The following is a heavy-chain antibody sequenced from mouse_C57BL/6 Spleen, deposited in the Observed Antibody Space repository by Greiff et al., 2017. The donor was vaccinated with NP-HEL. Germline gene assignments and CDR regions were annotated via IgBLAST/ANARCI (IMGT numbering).Heavy chain of an antibody. J-gene: IGHJ4*01. CDR3: VRHTGNYYGSSDAMDY. Sequence: EVQLVESGGGLVQPKGSLKLSCAASGFSFNTYAMNWVRQAPGKGLEWVARIRSKSNNYATYYADSVKDRFTISRDDSESMLYLQMNNLKTEDTAMYYCVRHTGNYYGSSDAMDYWGQGTSVTVSS. V-gene: IGHV10-1*01. CDR1: GFSFNTYA. D-gene: IGHD1-1*01. CDR2: IRSKSNNYAT.